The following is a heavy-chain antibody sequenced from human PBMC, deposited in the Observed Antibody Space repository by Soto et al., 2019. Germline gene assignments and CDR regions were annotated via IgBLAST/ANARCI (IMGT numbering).Heavy chain of an antibody. D-gene: IGHD2-21*02. CDR2: IKQDGSEK. V-gene: IGHV3-7*01. CDR1: GFTFSSYW. Sequence: GGSLRLSCVASGFTFSSYWMSWVRQAPGKGLEWVANIKQDGSEKYYVDSVKGRFTISRDNAKNSLYLQMNSLRAEDTAVYYCARDPTYCGGDCYDTFDIWGQGTMVTVSS. J-gene: IGHJ3*02. CDR3: ARDPTYCGGDCYDTFDI.